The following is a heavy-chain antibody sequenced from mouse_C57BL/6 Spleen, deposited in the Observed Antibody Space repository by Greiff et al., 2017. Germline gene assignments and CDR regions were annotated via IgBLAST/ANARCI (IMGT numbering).Heavy chain of an antibody. CDR3: ASYYSNYLDY. J-gene: IGHJ2*01. V-gene: IGHV3-6*01. CDR1: GYSITSGYY. D-gene: IGHD2-5*01. CDR2: ISYDGSN. Sequence: EVQVVESGPGLVKPSQSLSLTCSVTGYSITSGYYWNWIRQFPGNKLEWMGYISYDGSNNYNPSLKNRISITRDTSKNQFFLKLNSVTTEDTATYYCASYYSNYLDYWGQGTTLTVSS.